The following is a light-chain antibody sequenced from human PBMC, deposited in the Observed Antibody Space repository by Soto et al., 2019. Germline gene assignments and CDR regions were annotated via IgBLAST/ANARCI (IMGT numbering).Light chain of an antibody. Sequence: QSALTQPASVSGSPGQAITISCTGSSSDVGAYNYDSWYQQYPGEAPKVIIYDVSHRPAGVSIRFSGSKSGNTASLTISGLQTQDEADYYCSSYTSATTYVFGTG. J-gene: IGLJ1*01. CDR2: DVS. CDR1: SSDVGAYNY. CDR3: SSYTSATTYV. V-gene: IGLV2-14*01.